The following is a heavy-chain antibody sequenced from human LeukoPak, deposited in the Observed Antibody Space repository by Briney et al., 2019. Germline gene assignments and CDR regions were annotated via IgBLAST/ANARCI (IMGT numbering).Heavy chain of an antibody. Sequence: ASVKVSCKASGYTFTNFDINWVRQATGQGLEWLGWMNPNTGHTGFAQKFQGRVTMTRDTPISTAFLDLNTLTSDDTAVYYCARSGFGFESHFDAWGQGTPVTVSS. CDR2: MNPNTGHT. CDR1: GYTFTNFD. CDR3: ARSGFGFESHFDA. D-gene: IGHD3-10*01. J-gene: IGHJ4*02. V-gene: IGHV1-8*01.